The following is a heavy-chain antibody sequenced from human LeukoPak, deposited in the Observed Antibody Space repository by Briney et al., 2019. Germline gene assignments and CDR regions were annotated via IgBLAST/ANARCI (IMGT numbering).Heavy chain of an antibody. CDR3: AKVYSSGWYYFDY. D-gene: IGHD6-19*01. Sequence: GRSLRLSCAASGFTFSSYGMHWVRQAPGKGLEWVAVIWYDGSSKYYADSVKGRFTISRDNSKNTLYLQMNSLRVEDTALYYCAKVYSSGWYYFDYWGQGTLVTVSS. CDR2: IWYDGSSK. J-gene: IGHJ4*02. V-gene: IGHV3-33*06. CDR1: GFTFSSYG.